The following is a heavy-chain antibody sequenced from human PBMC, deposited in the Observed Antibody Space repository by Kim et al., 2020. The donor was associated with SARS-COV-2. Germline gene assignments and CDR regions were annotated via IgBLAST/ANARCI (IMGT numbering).Heavy chain of an antibody. CDR2: IRSKAYGGTT. CDR1: GFTFGDYA. CDR3: RRGDYGDYEGVGY. J-gene: IGHJ4*02. Sequence: GGSLRLSCTASGFTFGDYAMSWVRQAPGKGLEWVGFIRSKAYGGTTEYAASVKGRFTISRDDSKSIAYLQMNSLKTEDTAVYYCRRGDYGDYEGVGYWGQGTLVTVSS. V-gene: IGHV3-49*04. D-gene: IGHD4-17*01.